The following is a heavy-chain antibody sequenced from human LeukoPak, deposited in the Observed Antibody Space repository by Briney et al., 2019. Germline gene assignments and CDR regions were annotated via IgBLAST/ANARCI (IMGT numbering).Heavy chain of an antibody. CDR1: GYNFTSYW. D-gene: IGHD6-19*01. V-gene: IGHV5-51*01. J-gene: IGHJ5*02. CDR2: IYPGDSDT. Sequence: GGSLQISCKGSGYNFTSYWIGWVRQMPGKGLEWMGIIYPGDSDTRYSPSFQGQVTISADKSISTAYLQWSSLKASDTAMYYCARGGYSSGWYLGQNHWFAPWGQGTLVTVSS. CDR3: ARGGYSSGWYLGQNHWFAP.